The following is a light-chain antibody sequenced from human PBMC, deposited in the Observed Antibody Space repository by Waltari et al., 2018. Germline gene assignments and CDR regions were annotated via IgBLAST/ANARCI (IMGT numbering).Light chain of an antibody. V-gene: IGLV2-14*03. CDR2: DVT. J-gene: IGLJ2*01. CDR3: TSYTSTNTVI. CDR1: SGDIGGYHY. Sequence: QSALTQPASVSGSPGQSITISCTGTSGDIGGYHYVSWYQQHPGKAPKLMIYDVTRWPLGLSNRFSCSKSGTTASLTISGLQAEDEADYYCTSYTSTNTVIFGGGTKITV.